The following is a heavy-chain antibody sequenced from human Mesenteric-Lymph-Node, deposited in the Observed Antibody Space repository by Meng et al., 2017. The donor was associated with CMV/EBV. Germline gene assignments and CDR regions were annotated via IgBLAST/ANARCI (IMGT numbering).Heavy chain of an antibody. Sequence: ASVKVSCKASGYTFTSYGISWVRQAPGQGLEWMGWISAYNGNTNYAQKFQGRVTTTTDTSTSTAYMEMRSLRSDDTAVYYCARDSSGVVTAVDYWGQGTLVTVSS. V-gene: IGHV1-18*01. CDR3: ARDSSGVVTAVDY. D-gene: IGHD3-3*01. CDR1: GYTFTSYG. J-gene: IGHJ4*02. CDR2: ISAYNGNT.